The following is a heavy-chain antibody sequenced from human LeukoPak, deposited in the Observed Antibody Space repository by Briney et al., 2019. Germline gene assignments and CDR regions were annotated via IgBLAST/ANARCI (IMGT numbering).Heavy chain of an antibody. J-gene: IGHJ4*02. CDR2: IYHSGST. Sequence: SETLSLTCAVSGGSISSGGYSWSWIRQPPGKGLEWIEYIYHSGSTYYNPSLKSRVTTSVDRSKNQFSLKLSSVTAADTAVYYCARARLYDFWSGYPQYYFDYWGQGTLVTVSS. D-gene: IGHD3-3*01. CDR1: GGSISSGGYS. V-gene: IGHV4-30-2*01. CDR3: ARARLYDFWSGYPQYYFDY.